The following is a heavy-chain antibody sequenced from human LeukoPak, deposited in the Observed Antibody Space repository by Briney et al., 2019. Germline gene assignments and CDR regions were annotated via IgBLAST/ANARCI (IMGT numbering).Heavy chain of an antibody. Sequence: SQTLSLTCTVSGGSISSGGHYWSWIRQHPGKGLEWIGYIYYSGSTYYNPSLKSRVTISVDTSKNQFSLKLSSVTAADTAVYYCARLIYCTNGVCPYFDYWGQGTLVTVSS. J-gene: IGHJ4*02. CDR2: IYYSGST. D-gene: IGHD2-8*01. CDR3: ARLIYCTNGVCPYFDY. V-gene: IGHV4-31*03. CDR1: GGSISSGGHY.